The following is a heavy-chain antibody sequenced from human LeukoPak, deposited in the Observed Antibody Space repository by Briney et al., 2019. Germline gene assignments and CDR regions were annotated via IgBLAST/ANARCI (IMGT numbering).Heavy chain of an antibody. CDR1: GFTFSGYG. CDR3: ARPPMVRGVITTGDDVFDI. Sequence: PGGSLRLSCAASGFTFSGYGMHWVRQAPGKGLEWVAVIWYDGSNKYYADSVKGRFTISRDNSKNTLYLQMNSLKAEDTAVYYCARPPMVRGVITTGDDVFDIWGQGTMVTVSS. J-gene: IGHJ3*02. CDR2: IWYDGSNK. V-gene: IGHV3-33*01. D-gene: IGHD3-10*01.